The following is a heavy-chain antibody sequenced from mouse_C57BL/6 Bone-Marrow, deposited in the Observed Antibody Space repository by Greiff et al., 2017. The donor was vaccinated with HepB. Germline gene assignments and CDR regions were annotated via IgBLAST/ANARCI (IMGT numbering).Heavy chain of an antibody. J-gene: IGHJ2*01. CDR1: GFTFSDYY. CDR3: ARYYYGSSYCFDY. V-gene: IGHV5-16*01. CDR2: INYDGSST. D-gene: IGHD1-1*01. Sequence: DVKLVESEGGLVQPGSSMKLSCTASGFTFSDYYMAWVRQVPEKGLEWVANINYDGSSTYYLDSLKSRFIISRDNAKNILYLQMSSLKSEDAATYYCARYYYGSSYCFDYWGQGTTLTVSS.